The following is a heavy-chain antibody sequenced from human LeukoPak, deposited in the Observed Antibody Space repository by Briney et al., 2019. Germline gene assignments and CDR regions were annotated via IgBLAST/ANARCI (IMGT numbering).Heavy chain of an antibody. CDR2: IKQDGNEK. D-gene: IGHD4/OR15-4a*01. CDR3: ARDTLGEGEDANYAVYYFDY. J-gene: IGHJ4*02. CDR1: GFRFNTYW. Sequence: GGSLRLSCAASGFRFNTYWMSWVRQAPGKGLEWVANIKQDGNEKYYADSVKGRFTISRDNGKNSLDLQMNSLRADDTAVYYCARDTLGEGEDANYAVYYFDYWGQGTVVTVSS. V-gene: IGHV3-7*01.